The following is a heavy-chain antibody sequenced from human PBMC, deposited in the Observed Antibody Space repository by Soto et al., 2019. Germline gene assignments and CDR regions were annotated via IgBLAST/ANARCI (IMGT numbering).Heavy chain of an antibody. J-gene: IGHJ4*02. CDR3: ARACSSNSCYDVFDY. V-gene: IGHV4-4*07. D-gene: IGHD2-2*01. CDR2: IYTSGST. Sequence: PSRTLSVTCTVSGGSISSCYWSWIRQPAGKGLEWIGRIYTSGSTNYNPFLKSRVTMSVDTSKNQFSLKLSSVTAADTAVYYCARACSSNSCYDVFDYWGQGTLVTVSS. CDR1: GGSISSCY.